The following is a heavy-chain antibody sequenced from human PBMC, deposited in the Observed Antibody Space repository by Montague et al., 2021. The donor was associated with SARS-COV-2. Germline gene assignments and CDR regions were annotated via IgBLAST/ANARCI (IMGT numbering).Heavy chain of an antibody. D-gene: IGHD2-2*01. CDR1: GDSLTYFY. CDR2: IFYRGST. J-gene: IGHJ4*02. CDR3: VRGATRTFDY. Sequence: SETLSLTCTVSGDSLTYFYWSWIRQSPGKGLEWIGNIFYRGSTNYNPSLKSRVTISVDTSKNQFSLNLTSVTATDTAVYYCVRGATRTFDYWGRGTLVTVSS. V-gene: IGHV4-59*01.